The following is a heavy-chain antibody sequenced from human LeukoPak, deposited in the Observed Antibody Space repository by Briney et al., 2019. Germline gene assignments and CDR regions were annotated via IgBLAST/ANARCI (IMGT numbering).Heavy chain of an antibody. D-gene: IGHD2-21*02. CDR3: AREIAEAYCGGDCYYSDY. CDR2: IKQDGSEK. CDR1: GFTFSSYW. Sequence: PGGSLRLSCAASGFTFSSYWMSWVRQAPGKGLEWVANIKQDGSEKYYVDSVKGRFTISRDNAKNSLYLQMNSLRAEDTAVYYCAREIAEAYCGGDCYYSDYWGQGTLVTVSS. V-gene: IGHV3-7*03. J-gene: IGHJ4*02.